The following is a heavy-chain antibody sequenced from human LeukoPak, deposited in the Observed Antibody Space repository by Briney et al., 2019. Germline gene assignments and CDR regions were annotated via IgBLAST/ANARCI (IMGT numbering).Heavy chain of an antibody. CDR1: GFTFSSYA. D-gene: IGHD6-13*01. CDR2: ISGSGGST. J-gene: IGHJ5*02. Sequence: QPGGSLRLSCAASGFTFSSYAMSRVRQAPGKGLEWVSAISGSGGSTYYADSVKGRFTTSRDNSKNTLYLQMNSLRAEDTAVYYCARRPGLRGSSSGWFDPWGQGTLVTVSS. CDR3: ARRPGLRGSSSGWFDP. V-gene: IGHV3-23*01.